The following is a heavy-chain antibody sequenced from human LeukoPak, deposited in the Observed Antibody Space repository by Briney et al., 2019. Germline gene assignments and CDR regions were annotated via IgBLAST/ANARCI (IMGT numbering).Heavy chain of an antibody. J-gene: IGHJ4*02. V-gene: IGHV3-23*01. CDR2: ISYSGGST. Sequence: PGGSLRLSCAASGFTFSSYAVSWVRQTPGKGLERVSGISYSGGSTHYADSVKGRFTISRDNSKNTLYLQMNSLRAEDTAVYYCVKSGSGSYYNPDFDYWGQGTLVTVSS. CDR1: GFTFSSYA. D-gene: IGHD3-10*01. CDR3: VKSGSGSYYNPDFDY.